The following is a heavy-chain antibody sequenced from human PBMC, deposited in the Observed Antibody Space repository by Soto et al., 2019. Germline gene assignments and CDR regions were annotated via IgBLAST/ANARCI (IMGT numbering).Heavy chain of an antibody. D-gene: IGHD4-17*01. V-gene: IGHV4-34*01. J-gene: IGHJ3*02. Sequence: SETLSLTCAVYGGSFSGYYWSWIRQPPGKGLEWIGEINHSGSTNYTPSLKSRVTISVDTSKNQFSLKMVSVTAADTAIYYCARVDYVRAFDIWGQGTMVTVSS. CDR1: GGSFSGYY. CDR2: INHSGST. CDR3: ARVDYVRAFDI.